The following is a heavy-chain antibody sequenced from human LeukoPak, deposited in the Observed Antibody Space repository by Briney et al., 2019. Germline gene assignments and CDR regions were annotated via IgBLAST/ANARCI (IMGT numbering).Heavy chain of an antibody. Sequence: PGGSLRLSCAASGFTFSSYAMHWVRQAPGKGLEWVAVISYDGSNKYYADSVKGRFTISRDNSKNTLYLQMNSLRAEDTAVYYCARCRSIAGSSWYHHYYYMDVWGKGTTVTVSS. CDR3: ARCRSIAGSSWYHHYYYMDV. D-gene: IGHD6-13*01. J-gene: IGHJ6*03. CDR2: ISYDGSNK. V-gene: IGHV3-30*14. CDR1: GFTFSSYA.